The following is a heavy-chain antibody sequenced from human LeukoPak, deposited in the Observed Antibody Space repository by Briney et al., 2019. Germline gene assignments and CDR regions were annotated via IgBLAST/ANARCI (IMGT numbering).Heavy chain of an antibody. Sequence: GSLRLSCAASGFTFSSYAMSWGRQAPGKGLGWVAAISGSGGSTYYADAVKGRFTISRDNSKNTLYLQMNSLRAEDTAVYYCAKGSRSSSWYPWFDPWGQGTLVTVSS. V-gene: IGHV3-23*01. D-gene: IGHD6-13*01. CDR2: ISGSGGST. CDR3: AKGSRSSSWYPWFDP. J-gene: IGHJ5*02. CDR1: GFTFSSYA.